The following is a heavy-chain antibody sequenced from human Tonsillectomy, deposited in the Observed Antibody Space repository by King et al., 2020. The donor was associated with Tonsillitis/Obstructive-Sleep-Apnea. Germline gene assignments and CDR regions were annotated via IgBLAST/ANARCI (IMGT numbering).Heavy chain of an antibody. J-gene: IGHJ4*02. CDR3: AKRDDRRDVYFGSFDS. Sequence: EVQLVESGAEVKKPGESLKISCKGSGYSFIIYCIGWVRQMPGKGLEWMGIIYPGESDTRYSPSFQGQVTISADKTNSTAYLQWSRLKASDTAIYYCAKRDDRRDVYFGSFDSWGQGTLVTVSS. V-gene: IGHV5-51*03. CDR2: IYPGESDT. D-gene: IGHD3-22*01. CDR1: GYSFIIYC.